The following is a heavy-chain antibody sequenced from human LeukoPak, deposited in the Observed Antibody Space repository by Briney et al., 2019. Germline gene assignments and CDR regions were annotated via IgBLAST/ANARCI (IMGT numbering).Heavy chain of an antibody. D-gene: IGHD5-18*01. CDR2: IYSSGNT. Sequence: PSETLSLTCTVSGGLISTYYWSWIRQPPGKGLEYIGYIYSSGNTNYNPSLKSRVTISVDTSKNQFSLKLHSVTAADTAVYYCARGVDTSIGPDYFDYWGQGTLVTVSS. J-gene: IGHJ4*02. CDR1: GGLISTYY. V-gene: IGHV4-59*01. CDR3: ARGVDTSIGPDYFDY.